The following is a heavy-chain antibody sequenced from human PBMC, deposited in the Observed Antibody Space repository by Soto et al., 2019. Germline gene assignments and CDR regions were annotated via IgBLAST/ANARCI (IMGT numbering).Heavy chain of an antibody. CDR3: ARVGASRRGAYYGMDV. CDR1: GGTFSSYA. D-gene: IGHD1-26*01. V-gene: IGHV1-69*13. J-gene: IGHJ6*02. CDR2: IIPIFGTA. Sequence: ASVKVSCKASGGTFSSYAISWVRQAPGQGLEWMGGIIPIFGTANYAQKFQGRVTITADESTSTAYMELSSLRSEDTAVYYCARVGASRRGAYYGMDVWGQGTTVTVSS.